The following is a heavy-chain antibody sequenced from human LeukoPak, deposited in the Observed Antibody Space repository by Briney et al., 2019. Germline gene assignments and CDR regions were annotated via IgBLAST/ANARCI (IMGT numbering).Heavy chain of an antibody. CDR1: GFTFSSYG. D-gene: IGHD3-22*01. CDR3: AKDQNSGYYFDY. J-gene: IGHJ4*02. V-gene: IGHV3-33*06. Sequence: GGSLRLSCAASGFTFSSYGMDWVRQAPGKGLEWVAVIWYDGNNKNYADSVKGRFTISRDNSKNTLYLQMNSLRAADTAVYYCAKDQNSGYYFDYWGQGTLVTVSS. CDR2: IWYDGNNK.